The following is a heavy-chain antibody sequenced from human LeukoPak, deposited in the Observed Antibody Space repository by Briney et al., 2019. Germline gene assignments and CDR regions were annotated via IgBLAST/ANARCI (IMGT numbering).Heavy chain of an antibody. V-gene: IGHV3-21*01. CDR1: GFTLSSYS. CDR3: ARDLAVAGNY. D-gene: IGHD6-19*01. Sequence: GGSLRLSCAASGFTLSSYSMNWVRQAPGKGLEWVSSISSSSSYIYYADSVKGRFTISRDNAKNSLYLQMNSLRAEDTAVYYCARDLAVAGNYWGQGTLVTVSS. J-gene: IGHJ4*02. CDR2: ISSSSSYI.